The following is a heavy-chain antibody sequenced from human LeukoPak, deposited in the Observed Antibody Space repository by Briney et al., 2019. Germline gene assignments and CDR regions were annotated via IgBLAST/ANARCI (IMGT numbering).Heavy chain of an antibody. CDR2: INPDSGGT. CDR1: GYTFTGYY. V-gene: IGHV1-2*02. CDR3: ARSITATGH. Sequence: ASVKVSCKASGYTFTGYYIHWVRQAPGQGLEWMGYINPDSGGTNYAQKFQGRVTMTRGTSISTAYMELSGLTSDDTAVYYCARSITATGHWGPGTLVTVSS. J-gene: IGHJ4*02. D-gene: IGHD1-1*01.